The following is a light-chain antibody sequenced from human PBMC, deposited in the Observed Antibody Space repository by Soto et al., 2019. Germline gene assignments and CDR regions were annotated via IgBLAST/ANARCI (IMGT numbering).Light chain of an antibody. CDR3: QSYDISLSVSVI. Sequence: QSVLTQPPSVSGAPGQRVNISCTGSSSNIGAGYDVQWYQQLPGAAPKLLIFGNSNRPSGVPDRFSGSRSGTSASLAITGLQAEDEADYFCQSYDISLSVSVIFGGGTKLTVL. V-gene: IGLV1-40*01. J-gene: IGLJ2*01. CDR2: GNS. CDR1: SSNIGAGYD.